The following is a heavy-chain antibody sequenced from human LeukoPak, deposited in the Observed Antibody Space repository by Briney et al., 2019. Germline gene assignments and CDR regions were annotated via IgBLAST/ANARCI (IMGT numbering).Heavy chain of an antibody. Sequence: GGSLRLSCAASGFTFSIYLMSWVRQAPGKRLEWVANIQQDGSEKYYVDSVKGRFTISRDNSKNTLYLQMNSLRAEDTAVYYCAKDRNYYYDSSGYYFDYWGQGTLVTVSS. D-gene: IGHD3-22*01. CDR2: IQQDGSEK. V-gene: IGHV3-7*01. CDR1: GFTFSIYL. CDR3: AKDRNYYYDSSGYYFDY. J-gene: IGHJ4*02.